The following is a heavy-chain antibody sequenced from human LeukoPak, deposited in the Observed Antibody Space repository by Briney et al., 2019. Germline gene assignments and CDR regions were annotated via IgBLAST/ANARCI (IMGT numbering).Heavy chain of an antibody. CDR2: IKEDGSEK. J-gene: IGHJ2*01. D-gene: IGHD4-17*01. V-gene: IGHV3-7*01. Sequence: PGGSLRLSCAASGFTFSSYGMSWVRQAPGRGLEWVANIKEDGSEKNYVDSVKGRFTISRDNAKNSVYLLLNSLTPEDTAVYYCARDLRAGGTWSYGVYFDLWGRGTLVTVSS. CDR3: ARDLRAGGTWSYGVYFDL. CDR1: GFTFSSYG.